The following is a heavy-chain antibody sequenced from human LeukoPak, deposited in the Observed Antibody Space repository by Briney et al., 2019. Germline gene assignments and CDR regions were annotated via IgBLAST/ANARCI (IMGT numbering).Heavy chain of an antibody. CDR3: ARGLEWGDGFDI. J-gene: IGHJ3*02. Sequence: PSEILSLTCTVSGGSISSGSYYWAWIRQAAGKGLEWIGRVYISGSTNYNPSLKSRVTISVDTSKNHFSLKLTSVTAADTAVYYCARGLEWGDGFDIWGQGTMVTVSP. V-gene: IGHV4-61*02. CDR1: GGSISSGSYY. D-gene: IGHD1-1*01. CDR2: VYISGST.